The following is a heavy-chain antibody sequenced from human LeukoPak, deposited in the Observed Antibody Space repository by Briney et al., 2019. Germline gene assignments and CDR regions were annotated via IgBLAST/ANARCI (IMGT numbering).Heavy chain of an antibody. CDR1: GYTFTGYY. Sequence: ASVKVSCKASGYTFTGYYMHWVRQAPGQGLEWMGWINPNSGGTNYAQKFQGRVTMTRDTSISTAYMELSRLRSDDTAVYYCARDSSWQQLSVAFDIWGQGTMVTVSS. D-gene: IGHD6-13*01. CDR2: INPNSGGT. V-gene: IGHV1-2*02. CDR3: ARDSSWQQLSVAFDI. J-gene: IGHJ3*02.